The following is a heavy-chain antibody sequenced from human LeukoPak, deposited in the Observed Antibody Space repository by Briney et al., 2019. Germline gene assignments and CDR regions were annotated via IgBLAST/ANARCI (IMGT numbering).Heavy chain of an antibody. CDR1: GFTFSTYA. CDR2: ISDDGRHN. CDR3: ARVYLERLTAGYFDH. D-gene: IGHD2-8*01. J-gene: IGHJ4*02. V-gene: IGHV3-30*04. Sequence: GGSLRLSCAASGFTFSTYAMNWVRQAPGKGLEWVAVISDDGRHNYYADSVKGRFTISRDNSKSTLYLQMNSLRDDDSAAYFCARVYLERLTAGYFDHWGQGTQVTVSS.